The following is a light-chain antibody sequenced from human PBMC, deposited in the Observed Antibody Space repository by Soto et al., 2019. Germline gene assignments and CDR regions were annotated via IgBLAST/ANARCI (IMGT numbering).Light chain of an antibody. J-gene: IGLJ1*01. CDR2: EVS. V-gene: IGLV2-14*01. CDR3: SSYTSSSLYV. CDR1: SSDVGGYNY. Sequence: QSALTQPASVSGSPGQSIPISCTGTSSDVGGYNYVSWYQQHPGKAPKIMIYEVSNRPSGVSNRFSGSKSGNTASLTISGLQAEDEADYYCSSYTSSSLYVFGTGTKLTVL.